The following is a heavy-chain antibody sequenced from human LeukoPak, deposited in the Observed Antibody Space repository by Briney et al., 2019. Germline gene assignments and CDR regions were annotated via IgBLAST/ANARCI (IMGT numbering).Heavy chain of an antibody. J-gene: IGHJ4*02. CDR1: GFTFDDYA. CDR2: ISWNSGSI. CDR3: AKDTGPLLGVVSFDY. Sequence: GGSLRLSRAASGFTFDDYAMHWVRQAPGKGLEWVSGISWNSGSIGYADSVKGRFTISRDNAKNSLYLQMNSLRAEDTALYYCAKDTGPLLGVVSFDYWGQGTLVTVSS. V-gene: IGHV3-9*01. D-gene: IGHD3-16*01.